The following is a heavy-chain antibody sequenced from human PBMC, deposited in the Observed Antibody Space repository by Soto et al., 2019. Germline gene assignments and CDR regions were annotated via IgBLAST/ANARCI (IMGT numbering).Heavy chain of an antibody. CDR3: ARDPRRGDDSSGYYNYYYYGMDV. CDR1: GFTFSSYA. J-gene: IGHJ6*02. CDR2: ISYDGSNK. Sequence: QVQLVESGGGVVQPGRSLRLSCAASGFTFSSYAMHWVRQAPGKGLEWVAVISYDGSNKYYADSVKGRFTISRDISKNTLYLQMNSLRAEDTAVYYCARDPRRGDDSSGYYNYYYYGMDVWGQGTTVTVSS. D-gene: IGHD3-22*01. V-gene: IGHV3-30-3*01.